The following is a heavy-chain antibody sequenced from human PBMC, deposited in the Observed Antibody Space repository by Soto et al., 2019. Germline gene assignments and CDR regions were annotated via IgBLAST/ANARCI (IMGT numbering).Heavy chain of an antibody. CDR2: IIPIFGTA. J-gene: IGHJ4*02. Sequence: SVKLSCKASGGTFSSNFLSWVRQSPGQGLEWMGGIIPIFGTANYAQKFQGRVTITADESTSTAYMELSSLRSEDTAVYYCARGRVYYDFWSGYPIDYWGQGTLVTV. CDR3: ARGRVYYDFWSGYPIDY. D-gene: IGHD3-3*01. CDR1: GGTFSSNF. V-gene: IGHV1-69*13.